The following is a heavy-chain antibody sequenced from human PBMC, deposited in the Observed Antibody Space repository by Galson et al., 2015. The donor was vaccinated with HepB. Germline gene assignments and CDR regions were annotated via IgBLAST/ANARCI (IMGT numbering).Heavy chain of an antibody. CDR2: ISYDGSNK. D-gene: IGHD1-7*01. Sequence: SLRLSCAASGFTFSSYAMHWVRQAPGKGLEWVAVISYDGSNKYYADSVKGRFTISRDNSKNTLYLQMNSLRAEDTAVYYCAIWDYRDWGQGTLVTVSS. CDR1: GFTFSSYA. CDR3: AIWDYRD. V-gene: IGHV3-30*04. J-gene: IGHJ4*02.